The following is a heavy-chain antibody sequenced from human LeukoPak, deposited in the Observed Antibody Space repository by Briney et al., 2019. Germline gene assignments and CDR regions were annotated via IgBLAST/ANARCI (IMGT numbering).Heavy chain of an antibody. CDR3: ARDRPNYYGSNGHYYRRDGDY. J-gene: IGHJ4*02. Sequence: PGGSLRLSCVASGFTFSIYAMSWVRQAPGKGLEWVSSITSSGETTFYAGSVKGQFTISRDNSKNTMYLQMNSLRAEDTAVYYCARDRPNYYGSNGHYYRRDGDYWGQGTLVTVSP. V-gene: IGHV3-23*01. CDR1: GFTFSIYA. D-gene: IGHD3-22*01. CDR2: ITSSGETT.